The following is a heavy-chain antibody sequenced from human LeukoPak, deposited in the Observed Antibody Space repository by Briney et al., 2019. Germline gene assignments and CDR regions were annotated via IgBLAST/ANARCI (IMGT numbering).Heavy chain of an antibody. CDR3: ARGEYGGGWYARGFFDY. CDR2: ISTHNGNT. D-gene: IGHD6-19*01. J-gene: IGHJ4*02. Sequence: ASVKVSCKASGYSFTSYGIGWVRQAPGQGLEWTGWISTHNGNTNYAQKLQGRVTMTIDTSTSTAYMDLTSLRSDDTAVYYCARGEYGGGWYARGFFDYWGQGTLVTVSS. V-gene: IGHV1-18*01. CDR1: GYSFTSYG.